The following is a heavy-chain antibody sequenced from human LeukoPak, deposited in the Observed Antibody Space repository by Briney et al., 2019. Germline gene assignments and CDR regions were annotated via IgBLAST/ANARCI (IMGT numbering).Heavy chain of an antibody. V-gene: IGHV3-53*01. CDR2: IYSGGST. J-gene: IGHJ4*02. CDR3: ARARFEDYDFWSGDYFDY. Sequence: GGSLRLSCAASGFTVSSNYMSWVRQAPGKGLEWVSVIYSGGSTYYADSVKGRFTISRDNSKNTLYLQMNSLRAEDTAVYYCARARFEDYDFWSGDYFDYWGQGTLVTVSS. CDR1: GFTVSSNY. D-gene: IGHD3-3*01.